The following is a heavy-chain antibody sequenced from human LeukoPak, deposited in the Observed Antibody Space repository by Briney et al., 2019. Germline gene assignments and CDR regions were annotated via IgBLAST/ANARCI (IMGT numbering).Heavy chain of an antibody. D-gene: IGHD1/OR15-1a*01. Sequence: GESLRISCKGSGYSFTSYWISWVRQMPWKGLQWMGRIDPSDSYTNYSPSFQGHVTISADKSISTAYLQWSSLKASDTAMYYCARSANMQSYYYYGMDVWGQGTTVTVSS. CDR3: ARSANMQSYYYYGMDV. J-gene: IGHJ6*02. V-gene: IGHV5-10-1*01. CDR1: GYSFTSYW. CDR2: IDPSDSYT.